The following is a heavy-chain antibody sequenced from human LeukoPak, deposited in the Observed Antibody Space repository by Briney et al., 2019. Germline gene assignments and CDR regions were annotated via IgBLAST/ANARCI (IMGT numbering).Heavy chain of an antibody. CDR3: AREATGTDFDY. CDR1: GFTFSSYA. D-gene: IGHD1-1*01. J-gene: IGHJ4*02. CDR2: ISYDGSNK. Sequence: GSLRLSCAASGFTFSSYAMHWVRQAPGKGLEWVAVISYDGSNKYYADSVKGRFTISRDNSKNTLYLQMNSLRAEDTAVYYCAREATGTDFDYWGQGTLFTVSS. V-gene: IGHV3-30-3*01.